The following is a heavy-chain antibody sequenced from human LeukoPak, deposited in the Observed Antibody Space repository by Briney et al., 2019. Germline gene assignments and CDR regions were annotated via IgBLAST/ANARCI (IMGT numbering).Heavy chain of an antibody. V-gene: IGHV3-21*01. D-gene: IGHD3-22*01. CDR2: ISSSSSYI. CDR1: GFTFSSYS. J-gene: IGHJ4*02. CDR3: ARDLWGITMIVGPIEDY. Sequence: GGSLRLSCAASGFTFSSYSMNWVRQAPGKGLEWVSCISSSSSYIYYADSVKGRFTISRDNAKNSLYLQMNSLRAEDTAVYYCARDLWGITMIVGPIEDYWGQGTLVTVSS.